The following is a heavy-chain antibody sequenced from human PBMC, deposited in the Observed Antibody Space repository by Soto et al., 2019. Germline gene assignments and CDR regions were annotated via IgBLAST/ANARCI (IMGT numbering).Heavy chain of an antibody. D-gene: IGHD3-22*01. J-gene: IGHJ5*02. CDR2: IYYSGST. CDR1: GGSISSYY. CDR3: ARAWAYYDSSGYYRWFDP. V-gene: IGHV4-59*01. Sequence: PSETLSLTCAVYGGSISSYYWSWIRQPPGKGLEWIGYIYYSGSTNYNPSLKSRVTISVDTSKNQFSLKLSSVTAADTAVYYCARAWAYYDSSGYYRWFDPWGQGTLVTVSS.